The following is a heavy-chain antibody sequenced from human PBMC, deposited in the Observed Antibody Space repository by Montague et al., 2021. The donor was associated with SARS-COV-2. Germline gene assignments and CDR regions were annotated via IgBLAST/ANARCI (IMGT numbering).Heavy chain of an antibody. CDR2: TYSRSNCFN. Sequence: VSPGASLSSDSLSWHWIRQSPSRGLEWLASTYSRSNCFNDSAPSVSGRATFKPDTSRNQFSLHLDSVTPEDTALYLCARKMDSSFDVWGKGTMVIVSS. D-gene: IGHD2-2*03. CDR1: GASLSSDSLS. J-gene: IGHJ3*01. V-gene: IGHV6-1*01. CDR3: ARKMDSSFDV.